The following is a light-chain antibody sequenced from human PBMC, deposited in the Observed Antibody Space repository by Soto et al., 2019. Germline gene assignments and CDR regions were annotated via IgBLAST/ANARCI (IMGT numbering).Light chain of an antibody. Sequence: QSALTQPASVSGSPGQSITISCSGTSSDVGSYDLVAWYQQHPGKAPKLTIYEGSKRPSGVSNRFSGSKSGNTASLTISGLQAEDEADYYCCSLAGGDTLIFGGGTKVTVL. CDR2: EGS. J-gene: IGLJ2*01. V-gene: IGLV2-23*01. CDR1: SSDVGSYDL. CDR3: CSLAGGDTLI.